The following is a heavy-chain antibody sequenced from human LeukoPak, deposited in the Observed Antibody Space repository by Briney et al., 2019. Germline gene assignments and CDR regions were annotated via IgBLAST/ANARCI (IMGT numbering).Heavy chain of an antibody. CDR3: AREEDAGALDY. V-gene: IGHV4-59*01. CDR2: IYYSGST. CDR1: GGSISSYY. Sequence: SETLSLTCTVSGGSISSYYWSWIRQPPGKGLEWIGYIYYSGSTNYNPSLKSRATISVDTSKNQFSLKLSSVTAADTAVYYCAREEDAGALDYWGQGTLVTVSS. J-gene: IGHJ4*02.